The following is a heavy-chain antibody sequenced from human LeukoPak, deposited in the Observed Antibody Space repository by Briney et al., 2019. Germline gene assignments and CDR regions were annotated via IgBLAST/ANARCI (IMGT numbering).Heavy chain of an antibody. CDR1: GDSVSSNSPA. J-gene: IGHJ4*02. D-gene: IGHD6-19*01. CDR3: ARDWLGYYYDC. CDR2: TYYRSKWYN. V-gene: IGHV6-1*01. Sequence: SQTLSLTCATSGDSVSSNSPAWNWIRQSPSRGLEWLGRTYYRSKWYNDYAVSVKGRITINPDTSKNQFSLHLNSVTPEDTAVYYCARDWLGYYYDCWGQGTVVTVSS.